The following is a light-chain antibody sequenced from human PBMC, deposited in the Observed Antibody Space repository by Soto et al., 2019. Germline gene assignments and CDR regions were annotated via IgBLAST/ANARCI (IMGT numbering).Light chain of an antibody. CDR1: RSISTN. CDR2: SAS. Sequence: IVMTQSPPTLSVSPGERATLSCRASRSISTNVAWYQHKSGQAPRLLIYSASTRATGIPTRFSGSGSGTEFTLTISSLQSEDFAVYYCQQYGSSPPYTFGQGTKLEIK. CDR3: QQYGSSPPYT. V-gene: IGKV3-15*01. J-gene: IGKJ2*01.